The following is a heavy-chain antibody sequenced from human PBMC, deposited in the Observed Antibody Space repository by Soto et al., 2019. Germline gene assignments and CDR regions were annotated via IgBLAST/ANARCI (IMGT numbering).Heavy chain of an antibody. Sequence: GGSLRLSCAASGFTFSSYAMSWVRQAPGKGLEWVSAISGSGGSTYYAGSGKGRFTISRDNSKNTMYLQMNSLRAEDTAVYYCAKDRVHYYDSSEDYFDYWGQGTLVTVSS. D-gene: IGHD3-22*01. CDR3: AKDRVHYYDSSEDYFDY. V-gene: IGHV3-23*01. CDR2: ISGSGGST. J-gene: IGHJ4*02. CDR1: GFTFSSYA.